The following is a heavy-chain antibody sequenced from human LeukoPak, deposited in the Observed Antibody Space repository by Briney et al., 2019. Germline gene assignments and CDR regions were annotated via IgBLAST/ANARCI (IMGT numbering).Heavy chain of an antibody. V-gene: IGHV1-18*01. CDR1: GGTFSSYA. CDR3: ARDSALGVAAAGVFDY. CDR2: ISAYNGNT. J-gene: IGHJ4*02. D-gene: IGHD6-13*01. Sequence: ASVKVSCKASGGTFSSYAISWVRQAPGQGLEWMGWISAYNGNTNYAQKLQGRVTMTTDTSTSTAYMELRSLRSDDTAVYYCARDSALGVAAAGVFDYWGQGTLVTVSS.